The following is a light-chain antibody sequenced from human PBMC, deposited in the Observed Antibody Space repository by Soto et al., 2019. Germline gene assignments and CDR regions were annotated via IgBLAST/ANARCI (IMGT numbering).Light chain of an antibody. CDR1: NSNVGGNY. CDR2: RNN. J-gene: IGLJ3*02. Sequence: QSVLTQPPSASGTPGQRVTISCSGSNSNVGGNYVYWYQQLPGTAPKLLIYRNNQRPSGVPDRFSGSKSGTSASLAISGLRSEDEAEYYCAAWDDRLTVGVFGGGTKVTVL. CDR3: AAWDDRLTVGV. V-gene: IGLV1-47*01.